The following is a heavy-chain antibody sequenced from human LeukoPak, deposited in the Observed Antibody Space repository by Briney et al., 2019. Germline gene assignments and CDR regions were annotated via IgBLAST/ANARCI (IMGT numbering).Heavy chain of an antibody. J-gene: IGHJ4*02. V-gene: IGHV4-39*07. D-gene: IGHD4-17*01. CDR1: GGSISTSHSY. CDR2: IYYSGST. CDR3: ARVAYDYGDPYYFDY. Sequence: PSETLSLTCNVSGGSISTSHSYWDWIRQPPGKGLVWIGDIYYSGSTDYNPSLKSRVTISVDTSKNQFSLKLSSVTAADTAVYYCARVAYDYGDPYYFDYWGQGTLITVSS.